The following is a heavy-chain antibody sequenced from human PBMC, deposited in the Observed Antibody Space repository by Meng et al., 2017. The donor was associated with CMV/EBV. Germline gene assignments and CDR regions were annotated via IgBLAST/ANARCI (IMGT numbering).Heavy chain of an antibody. Sequence: ISSSSYYWGWIRQHPGKGLEWIGSIYYSGSTYYNPSLKSRVTISVDTSKNQFSLKLSSVTAADTAVYYCARDMYYYDSSGYYYGFDYWGQGTLVTVSS. D-gene: IGHD3-22*01. V-gene: IGHV4-39*07. J-gene: IGHJ4*02. CDR2: IYYSGST. CDR3: ARDMYYYDSSGYYYGFDY. CDR1: ISSSSYY.